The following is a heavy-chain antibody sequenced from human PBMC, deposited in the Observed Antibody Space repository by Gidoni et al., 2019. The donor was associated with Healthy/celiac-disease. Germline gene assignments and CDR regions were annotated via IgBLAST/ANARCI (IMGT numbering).Heavy chain of an antibody. Sequence: EVQLVESGGGLVQPGRSLRLSCAASGFTFDDYAMHWVRQAPGKGLEWVSGISWNSGSIGYADSVKGRFTISRDNAKNSLYLQMNSLRAEDTALYYCAKASLITLGEPTPFDYWGQGTLVTVSS. CDR3: AKASLITLGEPTPFDY. CDR2: ISWNSGSI. V-gene: IGHV3-9*01. D-gene: IGHD1-20*01. J-gene: IGHJ4*02. CDR1: GFTFDDYA.